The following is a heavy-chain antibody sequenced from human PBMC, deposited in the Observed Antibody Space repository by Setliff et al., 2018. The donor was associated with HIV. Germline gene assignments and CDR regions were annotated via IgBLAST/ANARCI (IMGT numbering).Heavy chain of an antibody. D-gene: IGHD3-10*01. J-gene: IGHJ4*02. CDR3: ARVGYHASGRYSFDY. CDR2: IHTSGST. CDR1: GGSISSGSYY. V-gene: IGHV4-61*09. Sequence: PSETLSLTCTVSGGSISSGSYYWSWIRQPAGKGLEWIGHIHTSGSTKYNPSLKSRVTISADTSKNPFSLNVSSVTAAETAVYYCARVGYHASGRYSFDYWGQGTLVTVSS.